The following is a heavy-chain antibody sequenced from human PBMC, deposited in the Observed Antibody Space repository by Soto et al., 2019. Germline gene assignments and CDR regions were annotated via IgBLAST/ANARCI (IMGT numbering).Heavy chain of an antibody. CDR1: GFTFSDTL. Sequence: QVQLVQSGAEVKKPGASVNISCQASGFTFSDTLINWVRQGPGQRLEWMGWINPANGNTRYSESFQGRVTITSLSSASTAYVALSDLTSEDTAVYYCARDIVSLGPRANDAFNVWGQGTTITVSS. J-gene: IGHJ3*01. V-gene: IGHV1-3*01. CDR2: INPANGNT. D-gene: IGHD1-26*01. CDR3: ARDIVSLGPRANDAFNV.